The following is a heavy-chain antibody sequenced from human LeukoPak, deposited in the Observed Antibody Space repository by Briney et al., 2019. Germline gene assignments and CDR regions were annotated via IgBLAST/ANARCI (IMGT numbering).Heavy chain of an antibody. CDR3: ARVGSSSGWYFDL. V-gene: IGHV4-4*02. Sequence: SETLSLTCAVSGGSISSSNWWSWVRQPPGKGLEWIGEIYHSGSTNYNPSLKSRVTISVDKSKNQFSLKLSSVTAADTAVYYCARVGSSSGWYFDLWGRGTLVTVSS. CDR1: GGSISSSNW. CDR2: IYHSGST. J-gene: IGHJ2*01. D-gene: IGHD6-6*01.